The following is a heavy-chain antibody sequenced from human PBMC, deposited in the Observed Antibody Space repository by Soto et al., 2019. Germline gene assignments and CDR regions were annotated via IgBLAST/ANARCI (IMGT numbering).Heavy chain of an antibody. Sequence: SETLSLTCTFSVGSIKNGDYFCGWVRQPPCKGLEWIGSVHSSGGTYYNSSLNGRVTISIDTSNNHFSLNLISVTAADTAVYFCSSIPGGAPRDSCFQSWRQGTLSSVSS. D-gene: IGHD2-2*01. J-gene: IGHJ5*02. CDR3: SSIPGGAPRDSCFQS. CDR1: VGSIKNGDYF. CDR2: VHSSGGT. V-gene: IGHV4-39*02.